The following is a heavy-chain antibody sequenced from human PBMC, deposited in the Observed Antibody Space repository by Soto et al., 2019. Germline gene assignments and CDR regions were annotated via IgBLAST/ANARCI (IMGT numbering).Heavy chain of an antibody. CDR1: GFTFRTYW. V-gene: IGHV3-7*05. D-gene: IGHD5-18*01. CDR3: ARDGSTSWYSYDYHGMDV. CDR2: INQDGSEK. J-gene: IGHJ6*02. Sequence: EVQLVESGGGLVQPGGPLRLSCEASGFTFRTYWLSWVRQVPGKGLEWVANINQDGSEKNYVDSVKGRFTISRDNAKNSLYLQMSSLRAEDTALYYCARDGSTSWYSYDYHGMDVWGQGTTVTVSS.